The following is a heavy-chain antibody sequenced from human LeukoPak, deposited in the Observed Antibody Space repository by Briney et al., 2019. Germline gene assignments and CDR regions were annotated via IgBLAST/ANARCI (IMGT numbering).Heavy chain of an antibody. V-gene: IGHV3-9*01. CDR1: GFTFDDYA. J-gene: IGHJ3*02. CDR2: ISWNSGSI. CDR3: ASPLPPGPMRAFDI. Sequence: PGGSLRLSCAASGFTFDDYAMHWVRQAPGKGLEWVSGISWNSGSIGYADSVKGRFTISRDNAKNSLYLQMNSLRAEDTAVYYCASPLPPGPMRAFDIWGQGTMVTVSS.